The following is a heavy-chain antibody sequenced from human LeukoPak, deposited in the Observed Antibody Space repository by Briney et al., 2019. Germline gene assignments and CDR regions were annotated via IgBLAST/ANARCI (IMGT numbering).Heavy chain of an antibody. CDR1: AFTFSSYG. V-gene: IGHV3-33*01. CDR2: IWYDGSYK. Sequence: PGGSLKLSCAASAFTFSSYGMHWVRQAPGKGLEWVAVIWYDGSYKYYADSVKGRFTISRDNSKNTLYLQMNSLRAEDTAVYTCARDFCSGGSCYYFGYWGQGTLVTVSS. D-gene: IGHD2-15*01. J-gene: IGHJ4*02. CDR3: ARDFCSGGSCYYFGY.